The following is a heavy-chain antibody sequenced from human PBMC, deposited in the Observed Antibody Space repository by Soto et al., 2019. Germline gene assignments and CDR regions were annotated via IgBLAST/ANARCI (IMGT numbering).Heavy chain of an antibody. Sequence: QVQLQESGPGLVKPSETLSLTCTVSGGSISSYYWSWIRQPPGKGLEWIGYIYYSGSTNYNPSLKSRVTISLDTSKNRFSLKLSFVTAADPVVYYCAIYSGSYYRMYNWFDPWGQGTLVTVSS. CDR2: IYYSGST. D-gene: IGHD3-10*02. V-gene: IGHV4-59*08. CDR1: GGSISSYY. CDR3: AIYSGSYYRMYNWFDP. J-gene: IGHJ5*02.